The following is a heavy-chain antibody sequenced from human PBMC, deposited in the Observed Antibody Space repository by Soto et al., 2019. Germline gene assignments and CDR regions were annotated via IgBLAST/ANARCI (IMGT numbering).Heavy chain of an antibody. CDR3: AKLMTTVTTDWFDP. D-gene: IGHD4-4*01. J-gene: IGHJ5*02. Sequence: GGSLRLSCAASGFTFSSYGMHWVRQAPGKGLEWVAVISYDGSNKYYADSVKGRFTISRDNSKNTLYLQMNSLRAEDTAVYYCAKLMTTVTTDWFDPWGHGTLVTVSS. CDR1: GFTFSSYG. CDR2: ISYDGSNK. V-gene: IGHV3-30*18.